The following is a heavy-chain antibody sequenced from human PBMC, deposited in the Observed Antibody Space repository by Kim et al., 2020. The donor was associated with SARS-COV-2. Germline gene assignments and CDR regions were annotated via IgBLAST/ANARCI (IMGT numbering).Heavy chain of an antibody. CDR3: ARGPSIGWGALRWFDP. D-gene: IGHD6-6*01. CDR1: GGSISSSNW. CDR2: IYHGGST. V-gene: IGHV4-4*02. Sequence: SETLSLTCAVSGGSISSSNWWSWVRQPPGKGLEWIGEIYHGGSTNYNPSLKSRVTISVDKSKNQFSLKLSSVTAADTAVYYCARGPSIGWGALRWFDPWGQGTLVTVSS. J-gene: IGHJ5*02.